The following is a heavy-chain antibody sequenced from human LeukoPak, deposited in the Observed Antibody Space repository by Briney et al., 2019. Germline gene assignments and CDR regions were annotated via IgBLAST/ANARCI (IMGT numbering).Heavy chain of an antibody. J-gene: IGHJ4*02. CDR3: AKVGATLVVDY. D-gene: IGHD4/OR15-4a*01. V-gene: IGHV3-23*01. CDR2: ISGSGGST. CDR1: GFTFSSYA. Sequence: GGSLRLSCAASGFTFSSYAMSWVRQAPGKGLEWLSAISGSGGSTYYAHSVKGRFTISRDNSKNALYLQMNSLRAEDMAVYYCAKVGATLVVDYWGQGTLVTVSS.